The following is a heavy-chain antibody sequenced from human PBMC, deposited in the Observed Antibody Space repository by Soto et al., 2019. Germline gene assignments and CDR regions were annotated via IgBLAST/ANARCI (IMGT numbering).Heavy chain of an antibody. CDR3: ARDPYDFWSGYQYYYGMDV. Sequence: QVQLVQSGAEVKKPGSSVKVSCKASEGTFSSYAISWVRQAPGQGLEWMGGIIPIFGTANYAQKFQGRVTITAVKSTSTAYMELSSLRSEDTAVYYCARDPYDFWSGYQYYYGMDVWGQGTTVTVSS. J-gene: IGHJ6*02. CDR1: EGTFSSYA. CDR2: IIPIFGTA. V-gene: IGHV1-69*06. D-gene: IGHD3-3*01.